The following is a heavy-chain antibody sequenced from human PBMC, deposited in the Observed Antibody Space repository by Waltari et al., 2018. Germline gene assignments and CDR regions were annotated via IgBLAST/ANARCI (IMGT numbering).Heavy chain of an antibody. CDR1: GYSISSGYY. CDR3: ARHDHIAGNDY. D-gene: IGHD6-13*01. J-gene: IGHJ4*02. CDR2: IYHSGST. V-gene: IGHV4-38-2*01. Sequence: QVQLQESGPGLVKPSETLSLTCAVSGYSISSGYYWGWIRQPPGKGLEWIGSIYHSGSTYYNPSLKSRVTISVDTSKNQFSLKLSSVTAADTAVYYCARHDHIAGNDYWGQGTLVTVSS.